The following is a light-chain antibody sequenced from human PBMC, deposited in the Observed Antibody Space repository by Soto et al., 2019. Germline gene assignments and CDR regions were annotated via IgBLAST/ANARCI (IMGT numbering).Light chain of an antibody. CDR2: LNSDGSH. CDR3: QTWGTGIRV. CDR1: SGHSSYA. V-gene: IGLV4-69*01. J-gene: IGLJ3*02. Sequence: QPVLTHLPSASASLGASVKLTCTLSSGHSSYAIAWHQQQQEKGPRYLMKLNSDGSHSKGDGIPDRFSGSSSGSERYLTISSLQSEDGADYYCQTWGTGIRVFGGGTKLTVL.